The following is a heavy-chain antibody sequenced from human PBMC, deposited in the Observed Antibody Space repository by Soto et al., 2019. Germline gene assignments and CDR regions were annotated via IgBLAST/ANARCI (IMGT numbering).Heavy chain of an antibody. Sequence: SVKVSCKASGGTFSSYAISWVRQAPGQGLEWMGGIIPIFGTANYAQKFQGRVTITADKSTSTAYMELSSLRSEDTAVYYCAREMDSSGYSWYYFDYWGQGTLVTVSS. V-gene: IGHV1-69*06. CDR3: AREMDSSGYSWYYFDY. CDR1: GGTFSSYA. J-gene: IGHJ4*02. CDR2: IIPIFGTA. D-gene: IGHD3-22*01.